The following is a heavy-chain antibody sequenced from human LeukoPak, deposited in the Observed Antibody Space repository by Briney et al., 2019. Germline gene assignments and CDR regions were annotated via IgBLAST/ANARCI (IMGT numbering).Heavy chain of an antibody. CDR3: ARRPGLERYYFDY. D-gene: IGHD1-1*01. J-gene: IGHJ4*02. CDR1: GFTFSSYA. CDR2: ISGSGGST. V-gene: IGHV3-23*01. Sequence: GGSLRLSCAASGFTFSSYAMSWVRQAPGKGLQWVSTISGSGGSTYYADSVKGRFTISRDNSKNTLYLQMNSLRAEDTAVYYCARRPGLERYYFDYWGQGTLVTVSS.